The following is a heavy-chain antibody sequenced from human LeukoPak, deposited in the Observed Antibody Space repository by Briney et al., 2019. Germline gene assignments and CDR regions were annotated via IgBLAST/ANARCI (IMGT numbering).Heavy chain of an antibody. CDR2: INSDGSTT. D-gene: IGHD3-22*01. Sequence: GGSLRLSCAASGFTFSSYWMHWVRQAPGKGLVWLSRINSDGSTTTYADSVRGRFIISRDNSKNTLYLQMNSLRAEDTAVYYCAKDGGYYYDSLYYFDYWGQGTLVTVSS. CDR3: AKDGGYYYDSLYYFDY. V-gene: IGHV3-74*03. J-gene: IGHJ4*02. CDR1: GFTFSSYW.